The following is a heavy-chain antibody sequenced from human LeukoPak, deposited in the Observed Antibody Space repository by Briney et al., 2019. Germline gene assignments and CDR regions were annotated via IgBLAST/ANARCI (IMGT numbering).Heavy chain of an antibody. CDR3: ARGGQDTAMVTD. CDR2: IPYDGSNK. V-gene: IGHV3-30*02. Sequence: GGSLRLSCVVSGFTFSSYGMYWVRQAPGKGLEWVAFIPYDGSNKHYADSVKGRFTISRDNSKNTLYLQMNSLRAEDTAVYYCARGGQDTAMVTDWGQGTLVTVSS. CDR1: GFTFSSYG. D-gene: IGHD5-18*01. J-gene: IGHJ4*02.